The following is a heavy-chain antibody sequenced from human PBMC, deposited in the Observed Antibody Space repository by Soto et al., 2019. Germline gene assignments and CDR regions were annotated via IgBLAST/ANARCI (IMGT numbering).Heavy chain of an antibody. V-gene: IGHV4-59*08. D-gene: IGHD1-1*01. CDR2: IYYSGST. CDR1: GGSISSYY. Sequence: SETLSFTCTVSGGSISSYYWSWIRQPPGKGLEWIGYIYYSGSTNYNPSLKSRVTISVDTSKNQFSLKLSSVTAADTAVYYCARRWGYNWNDELTNWFDPWGQGTLVTVSS. J-gene: IGHJ5*02. CDR3: ARRWGYNWNDELTNWFDP.